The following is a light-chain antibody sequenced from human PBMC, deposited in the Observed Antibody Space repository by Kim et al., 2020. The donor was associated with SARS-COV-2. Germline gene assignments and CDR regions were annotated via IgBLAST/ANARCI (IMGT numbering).Light chain of an antibody. Sequence: QRVTITGPGSSSNIGAGYEVHWYQQLPGTAPKLLIYGNSNRPSGVPDRFSGSKSGTSASLAITGLQAEDEADYYCQSYDSSLSAVVFGGGTQLTVL. J-gene: IGLJ2*01. CDR2: GNS. CDR1: SSNIGAGYE. CDR3: QSYDSSLSAVV. V-gene: IGLV1-40*01.